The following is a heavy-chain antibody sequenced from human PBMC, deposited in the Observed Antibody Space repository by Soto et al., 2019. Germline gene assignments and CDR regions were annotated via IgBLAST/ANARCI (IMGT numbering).Heavy chain of an antibody. Sequence: GYTFTSYAMHWVRQAPGQRLEWMGWINAGNGNTKYSQKFQGRVTITRDTSASTAYMELSSLRSEDTAVYYCARSIVVVTALDYWGQGTLVTVSA. CDR2: INAGNGNT. D-gene: IGHD2-21*02. J-gene: IGHJ4*02. CDR1: GYTFTSYA. CDR3: ARSIVVVTALDY. V-gene: IGHV1-3*01.